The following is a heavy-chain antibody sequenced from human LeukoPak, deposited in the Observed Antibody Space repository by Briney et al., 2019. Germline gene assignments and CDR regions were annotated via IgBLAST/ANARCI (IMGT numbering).Heavy chain of an antibody. CDR3: ARSMTTVTTRFDY. D-gene: IGHD4-11*01. CDR1: GGTFSSYA. V-gene: IGHV1-69*13. J-gene: IGHJ4*02. CDR2: IIPIFGTA. Sequence: GASVKVSCKASGGTFSSYAISWVRQAPGQGLEWMGGIIPIFGTANYAQKCQGRVTITADESTSTAYMELSSLRSEDTAVYYCARSMTTVTTRFDYWGQGTLVTVSS.